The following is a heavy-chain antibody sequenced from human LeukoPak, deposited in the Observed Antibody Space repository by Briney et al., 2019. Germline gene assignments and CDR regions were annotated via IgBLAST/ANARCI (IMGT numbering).Heavy chain of an antibody. CDR2: IYPGDSDT. CDR1: GYSFTSYW. Sequence: GESLKISCKGSGYSFTSYWIGWVRQMPGKGLEWMGIIYPGDSDTRYSPSSQGQVTISADKSISTAYLQWSSLKASDTAMYYCARRGYSYGYRRGWFDPWGQGTLVTVSS. D-gene: IGHD5-18*01. CDR3: ARRGYSYGYRRGWFDP. J-gene: IGHJ5*02. V-gene: IGHV5-51*01.